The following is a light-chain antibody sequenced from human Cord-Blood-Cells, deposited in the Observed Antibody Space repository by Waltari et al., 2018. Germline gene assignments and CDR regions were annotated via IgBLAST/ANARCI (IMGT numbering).Light chain of an antibody. J-gene: IGKJ1*01. Sequence: DIQMTQSPSSLSASVGDRVTITCRASQGISNHLAWYQQEPGKVPKLLIYAASTLQSGVPSRFSGSGAGTDFTLTISSLQPEDVATYCCEGYNSAPRTFGQGAKVEIK. V-gene: IGKV1-27*01. CDR1: QGISNH. CDR2: AAS. CDR3: EGYNSAPRT.